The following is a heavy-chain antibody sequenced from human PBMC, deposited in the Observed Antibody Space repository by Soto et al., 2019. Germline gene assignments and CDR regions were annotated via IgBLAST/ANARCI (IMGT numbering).Heavy chain of an antibody. J-gene: IGHJ5*02. CDR3: ARGYSSSSVWFDP. CDR1: GYTFTSYA. CDR2: INAGNGNT. Sequence: ASVEVSCKXSGYTFTSYAMHWVRQAPGQRLEWMGWINAGNGNTKYSQKFQGRVTITRDTSASTAYMELSSLRSEDTAVYYCARGYSSSSVWFDPWGQGTLVTVSS. V-gene: IGHV1-3*01. D-gene: IGHD6-6*01.